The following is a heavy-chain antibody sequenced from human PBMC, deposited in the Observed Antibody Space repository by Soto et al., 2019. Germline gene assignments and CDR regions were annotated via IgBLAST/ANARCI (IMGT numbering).Heavy chain of an antibody. V-gene: IGHV4-30-4*01. Sequence: QVQLQESGPGLVKPSQTVSLTCTVSGGSISDGAYYWSWIRQPPGKGLEWIGHIYNSGNTYNNPSLRSRLTISLDTSKSQFSLNLNSVTAADTAVYYCASGLSGDKVDQWGQGTLVTVSS. CDR2: IYNSGNT. J-gene: IGHJ4*02. CDR3: ASGLSGDKVDQ. CDR1: GGSISDGAYY. D-gene: IGHD2-21*01.